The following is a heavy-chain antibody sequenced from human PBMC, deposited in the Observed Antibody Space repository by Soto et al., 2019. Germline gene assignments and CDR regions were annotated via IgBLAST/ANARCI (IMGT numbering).Heavy chain of an antibody. V-gene: IGHV1-18*01. Sequence: QIQLVQSGAEVKKPGASVKVSCKASGYTFTSYGISWVRQAPGQGLEWMGWISAYNGNTNYAQTLQGRVTMTTDTSTSTAYMELRSRRSNDTAMYYCARERPFYFDTSGYPQFCVDYWGQGTLVTVSS. D-gene: IGHD3-22*01. CDR3: ARERPFYFDTSGYPQFCVDY. CDR1: GYTFTSYG. CDR2: ISAYNGNT. J-gene: IGHJ4*02.